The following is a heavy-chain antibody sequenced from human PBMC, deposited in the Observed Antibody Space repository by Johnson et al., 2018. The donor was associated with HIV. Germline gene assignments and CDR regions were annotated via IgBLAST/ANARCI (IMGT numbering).Heavy chain of an antibody. J-gene: IGHJ3*02. D-gene: IGHD6-13*01. CDR3: ARELHKNTGYSSSWYHCQAVDI. Sequence: EVQLVESGGGLIQPGGSLRLSCAASGFTFSSYLMSWVRQAPGKGLEWVANIQQDGSEKYYVDSVKGRFTISRDTAKNSLSRKMNSLRAEDTAVYYCARELHKNTGYSSSWYHCQAVDILGQGTMVTVSS. V-gene: IGHV3-7*01. CDR1: GFTFSSYL. CDR2: IQQDGSEK.